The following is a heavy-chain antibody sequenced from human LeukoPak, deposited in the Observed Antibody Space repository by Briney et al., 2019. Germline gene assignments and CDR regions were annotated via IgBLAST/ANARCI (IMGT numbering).Heavy chain of an antibody. Sequence: SETLSLTCNVSGGSITSYYWNWIRQPPGKGLEWIGYIYYTGSTNSNPSLKSRLTISLDTSKNQFSLKLSSVTAADTAVYYCARLGYSSDWFDPWGQGTLVTVSS. V-gene: IGHV4-59*08. J-gene: IGHJ5*02. CDR3: ARLGYSSDWFDP. CDR2: IYYTGST. D-gene: IGHD6-25*01. CDR1: GGSITSYY.